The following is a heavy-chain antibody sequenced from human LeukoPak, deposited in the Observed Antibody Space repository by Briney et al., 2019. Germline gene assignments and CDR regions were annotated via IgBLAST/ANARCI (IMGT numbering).Heavy chain of an antibody. V-gene: IGHV3-21*01. CDR2: ITSSSTYI. CDR3: ARAHYYDSSGLDF. CDR1: GFTFSSYS. J-gene: IGHJ4*02. Sequence: KAGGSLRLSCAASGFTFSSYSLNWVRQAPGKGLEWVSSITSSSTYIYYADSVKGRFTISRDSAKNSLYLQMNSLRAEDTAVYYCARAHYYDSSGLDFWGQGTLVTVSS. D-gene: IGHD3-22*01.